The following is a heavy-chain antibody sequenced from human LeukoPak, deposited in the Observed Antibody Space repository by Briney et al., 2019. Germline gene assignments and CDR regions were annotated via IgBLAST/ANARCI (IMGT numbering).Heavy chain of an antibody. V-gene: IGHV4-59*01. J-gene: IGHJ6*02. CDR2: IYYSGST. CDR3: ARARQPYCYYGMDV. D-gene: IGHD5-18*01. Sequence: SETLSLTCTVSGGSISSYYWSWIRQPPGKGLEWIGYIYYSGSTNYDPSLKSRVTISVDTSKNQFSLKLSSVTAADTAVYYRARARQPYCYYGMDVWGQGTTVTVSS. CDR1: GGSISSYY.